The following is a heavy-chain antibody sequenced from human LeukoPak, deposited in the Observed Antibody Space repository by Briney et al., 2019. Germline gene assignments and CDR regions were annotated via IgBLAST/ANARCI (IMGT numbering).Heavy chain of an antibody. V-gene: IGHV4-34*01. CDR1: GVSLSGYF. CDR3: ARGLSFDP. D-gene: IGHD3-10*01. CDR2: INHSGST. J-gene: IGHJ5*02. Sequence: PSETLSLTCSVYGVSLSGYFWSWIRQPPGKGLEWIGEINHSGSTNYKPSLKSRVTISVETSKNQCSLKLSSVTAADTAVYYCARGLSFDPWGQGTLVTVSS.